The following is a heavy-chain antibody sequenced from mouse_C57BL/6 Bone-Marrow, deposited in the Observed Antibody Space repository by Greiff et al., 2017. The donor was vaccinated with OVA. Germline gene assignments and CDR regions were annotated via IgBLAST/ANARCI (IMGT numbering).Heavy chain of an antibody. CDR3: VYSNSDYYAMDY. CDR2: FTMYSDAT. CDR1: YFAFMASA. Sequence: LVESGAELVRPGSSVKLSCKDSYFAFMASAMHWVKQRPGHGLEWIGSFTMYSDATEYSENFKGKATLTANTSSSTAYMELSSLTSEDSAVYYCVYSNSDYYAMDYWGQGTSVTVSS. V-gene: IGHV1-49*01. D-gene: IGHD2-5*01. J-gene: IGHJ4*01.